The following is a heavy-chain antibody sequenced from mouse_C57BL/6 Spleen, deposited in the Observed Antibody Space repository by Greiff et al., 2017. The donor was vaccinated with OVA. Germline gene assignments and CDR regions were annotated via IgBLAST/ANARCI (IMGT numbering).Heavy chain of an antibody. CDR1: GYTFTSYD. J-gene: IGHJ4*01. CDR3: ARGGSFYHYAMDY. V-gene: IGHV1-85*01. D-gene: IGHD2-1*01. Sequence: VQLQQSGPELVKPGASVKLSCKASGYTFTSYDINWVKQRPGQGLEWIGWIYPRDGSTKYNEKFKGKATLTVDTSSSTAYMELHSLTSEDSAVYFCARGGSFYHYAMDYWGQGTSVTVSS. CDR2: IYPRDGST.